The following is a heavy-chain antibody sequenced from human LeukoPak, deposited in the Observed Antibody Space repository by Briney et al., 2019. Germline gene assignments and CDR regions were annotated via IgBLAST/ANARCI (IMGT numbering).Heavy chain of an antibody. D-gene: IGHD1-26*01. CDR3: ARETYSGTQRGFDY. CDR2: ISGGGDDT. V-gene: IGHV3-23*01. CDR1: GFIFSSSA. J-gene: IGHJ4*02. Sequence: GGSLRLSCAVSGFIFSSSAMSWVRQAPGKGLEWVSAISGGGDDTSYADSARGRFTVSRDNSKNTLYLQMNSLRAEDTAVYYCARETYSGTQRGFDYWGQGTLVTVSS.